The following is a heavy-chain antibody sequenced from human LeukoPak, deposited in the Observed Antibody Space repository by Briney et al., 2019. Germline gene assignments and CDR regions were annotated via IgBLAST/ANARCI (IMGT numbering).Heavy chain of an antibody. CDR2: IYHSGST. CDR3: AREYDFWSGYYGY. Sequence: PSETLSLTCTVSGYSISSGYYWGWIRQPPGKGLEWIGSIYHSGSTYYNPSLKSRVTISVDTSKNQFSLKLSSVTAADTAVYYCAREYDFWSGYYGYWGQGTLVTVSS. J-gene: IGHJ4*02. D-gene: IGHD3-3*01. V-gene: IGHV4-38-2*02. CDR1: GYSISSGYY.